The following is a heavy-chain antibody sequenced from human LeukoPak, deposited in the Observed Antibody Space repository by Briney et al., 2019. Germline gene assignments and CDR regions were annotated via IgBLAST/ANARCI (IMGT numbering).Heavy chain of an antibody. J-gene: IGHJ3*02. V-gene: IGHV3-66*01. D-gene: IGHD5-12*01. Sequence: GGSLRLSCAASGFTVSNKYMSWVRQAPGKGLEWVSVIYSGGSTYYADSVRGRFTISRDNSWNTLYLHMNSLRSEDTAVYYCASGLDSGYDDDAFDIWGQGTMVTVSS. CDR2: IYSGGST. CDR3: ASGLDSGYDDDAFDI. CDR1: GFTVSNKY.